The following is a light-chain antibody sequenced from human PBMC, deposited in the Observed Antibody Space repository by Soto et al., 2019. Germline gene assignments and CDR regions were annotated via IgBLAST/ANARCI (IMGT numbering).Light chain of an antibody. Sequence: DIQMTQSPSSLSASIGDRVTITCRASQSISTYLNWYQQKPGKAPNLLIYATSSLQSGVPSRFSGSGSGTDFTLTINSLQPEDFATYYCQQSYNAPWTFGQGTKVDI. CDR2: ATS. CDR1: QSISTY. CDR3: QQSYNAPWT. V-gene: IGKV1-39*01. J-gene: IGKJ1*01.